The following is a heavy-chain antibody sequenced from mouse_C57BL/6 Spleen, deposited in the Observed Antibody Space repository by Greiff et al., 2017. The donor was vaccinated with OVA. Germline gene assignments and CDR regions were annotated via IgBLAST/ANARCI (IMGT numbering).Heavy chain of an antibody. CDR3: ARGRDYRSWFAY. CDR1: GYTFTSYW. V-gene: IGHV1-69*01. J-gene: IGHJ3*01. Sequence: VKLVESGAELVMPGASVKLSCKASGYTFTSYWMHWVKQRPGQGLEWIGEIDPSDSYTNYNQKFKGKSTLTVDKSSSTAYMQLSSLTSEDSAVYYCARGRDYRSWFAYWGQGTLVTVSA. CDR2: IDPSDSYT. D-gene: IGHD2-14*01.